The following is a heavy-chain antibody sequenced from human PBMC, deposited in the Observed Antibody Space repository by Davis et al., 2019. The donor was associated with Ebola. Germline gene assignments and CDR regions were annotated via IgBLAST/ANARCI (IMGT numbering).Heavy chain of an antibody. CDR1: GFTFSSYE. D-gene: IGHD6-13*01. V-gene: IGHV3-48*03. CDR3: ASPGGSSYTEKYYFDY. J-gene: IGHJ4*02. Sequence: GESLKISCAASGFTFSSYEMNWVRQAPGKGLEWVSYISSSGSTIYYADSVKGRFTISRDNAKNSLYLQMNSLRAEDTAVYYCASPGGSSYTEKYYFDYWGQGTLVTVSS. CDR2: ISSSGSTI.